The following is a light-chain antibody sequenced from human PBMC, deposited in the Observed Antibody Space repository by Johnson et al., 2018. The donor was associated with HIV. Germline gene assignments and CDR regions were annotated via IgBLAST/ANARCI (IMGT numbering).Light chain of an antibody. V-gene: IGLV1-51*01. CDR3: GTWDSSLSEGV. CDR1: SSNIGNNF. Sequence: QSVLTQPPSVSAAPGQRVTISCSGSSSNIGNNFVSWYQQLPGTAPKVLIYDTSKRPSGIPDRFSGSKSATSATLGITGLQTGDEADYYCGTWDSSLSEGVFGTGTKVTVL. J-gene: IGLJ1*01. CDR2: DTS.